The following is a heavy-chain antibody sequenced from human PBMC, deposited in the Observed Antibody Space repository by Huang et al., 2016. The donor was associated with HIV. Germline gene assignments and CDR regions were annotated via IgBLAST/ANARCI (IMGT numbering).Heavy chain of an antibody. D-gene: IGHD5-12*01. V-gene: IGHV3-30-3*01. CDR1: GFSFANYA. Sequence: QVQLVESGVGVVQPGRSLRLSCAASGFSFANYAMHWVRQAPGRRLEWVTFISNDGSSRYYADSVKGRFTISRDNFKNALYLQMNRLRGDDTAVYYCTREYTVAGAFDLWGQGTMVTVSS. CDR2: ISNDGSSR. J-gene: IGHJ3*01. CDR3: TREYTVAGAFDL.